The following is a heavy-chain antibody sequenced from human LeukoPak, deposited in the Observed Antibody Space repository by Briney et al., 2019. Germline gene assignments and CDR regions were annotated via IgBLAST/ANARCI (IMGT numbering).Heavy chain of an antibody. CDR3: ARTTVTTTGGQFDY. J-gene: IGHJ4*02. D-gene: IGHD4-11*01. V-gene: IGHV3-30*03. Sequence: GGSLRLSCEASEFTFSNYGMHWVRQAPGKGLEWLAVISNDGSSRQYRDSVKGRFTVSRDNSKNTLYLQMNSLRAEDTAVYYCARTTVTTTGGQFDYWGQGTLVTVSS. CDR2: ISNDGSSR. CDR1: EFTFSNYG.